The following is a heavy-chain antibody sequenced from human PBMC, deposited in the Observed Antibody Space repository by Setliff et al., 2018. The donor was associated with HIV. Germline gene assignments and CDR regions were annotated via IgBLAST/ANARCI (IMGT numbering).Heavy chain of an antibody. V-gene: IGHV3-48*01. CDR2: ITSSGSAT. J-gene: IGHJ6*03. CDR1: GFTFSTYN. CDR3: ARIPGYSSGWVNYYYMDV. D-gene: IGHD6-19*01. Sequence: PGGSLRLSCAASGFTFSTYNMHWARQTPGKGLEWVSYITSSGSATYYADSMKGRFTISRDNAKNSLYLQMNSLRAEDTAVYYCARIPGYSSGWVNYYYMDVWGKGTTVTVSS.